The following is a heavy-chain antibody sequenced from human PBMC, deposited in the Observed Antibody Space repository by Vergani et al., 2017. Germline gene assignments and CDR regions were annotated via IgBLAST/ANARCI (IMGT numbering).Heavy chain of an antibody. CDR2: ISGSGGST. CDR3: ARGVEMVLYYMDV. J-gene: IGHJ6*03. D-gene: IGHD5-24*01. V-gene: IGHV3-23*04. CDR1: GFTFSSYA. Sequence: EVQLVESGGGLVKPGGSLRLSCAASGFTFSSYAMSWVRQAPGKGLEWVSAISGSGGSTYYADSVKGRFTISRDNSKNTLYLQMGSLRAEDMAVYYCARGVEMVLYYMDVWGKGTTVTVSS.